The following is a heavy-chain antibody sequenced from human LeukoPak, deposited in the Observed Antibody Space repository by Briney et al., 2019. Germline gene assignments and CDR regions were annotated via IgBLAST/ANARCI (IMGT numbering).Heavy chain of an antibody. V-gene: IGHV3-30-3*01. J-gene: IGHJ4*02. D-gene: IGHD3-22*01. CDR2: ISYDGSNK. Sequence: GGSLRLSWAASGFTFSSYAMHWVRQAPGKGLEWVGVISYDGSNKYYADSVKGRFTISRDNSKNTLYLKMKSLRAEDTAVSYCARVWDSSGYSQIDYWGQGTLVTVSS. CDR1: GFTFSSYA. CDR3: ARVWDSSGYSQIDY.